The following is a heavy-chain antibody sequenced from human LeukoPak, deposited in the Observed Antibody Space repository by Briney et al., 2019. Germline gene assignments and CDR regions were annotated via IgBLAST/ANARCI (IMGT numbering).Heavy chain of an antibody. CDR3: ARRKYEATTEVFDY. J-gene: IGHJ4*02. CDR2: TYPGDSDI. D-gene: IGHD5-12*01. V-gene: IGHV5-51*01. CDR1: GYRFASYW. Sequence: GESLKISCKGSGYRFASYWIAWVRQLPGKGLEWMGTTYPGDSDIRYSPSFQGQVTISADKSISAAYLQWSSLKASDTAMYYCARRKYEATTEVFDYWGQGTLVTVSS.